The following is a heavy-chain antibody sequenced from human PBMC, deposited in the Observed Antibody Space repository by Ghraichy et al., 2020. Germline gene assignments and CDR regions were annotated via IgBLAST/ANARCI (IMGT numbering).Heavy chain of an antibody. Sequence: SETLSLTCAVYGGSFSGYYWSWIRQPPGKGLEWIGEINHSGSTNYNPSLKSRVTISVDTSKNQFSLKLSSVTAADTAVYYCARGPIAAAGSNQEYFQHWGQGTLVTVSS. J-gene: IGHJ1*01. CDR2: INHSGST. CDR3: ARGPIAAAGSNQEYFQH. D-gene: IGHD6-13*01. CDR1: GGSFSGYY. V-gene: IGHV4-34*01.